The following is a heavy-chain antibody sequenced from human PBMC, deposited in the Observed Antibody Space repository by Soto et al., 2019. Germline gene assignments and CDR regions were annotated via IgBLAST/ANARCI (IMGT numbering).Heavy chain of an antibody. V-gene: IGHV1-2*02. Sequence: GASVKASCKASGYTFTGHYIHWVRQAPEQGPEWMGEIGPESGATRYAQKFQGRVTMTRDMSITTVYMELNNLSPDDTAVYYCGRGRRCKIVVVYWGQGTLVTVSS. CDR3: GRGRRCKIVVVY. CDR2: IGPESGAT. D-gene: IGHD3-22*01. J-gene: IGHJ4*02. CDR1: GYTFTGHY.